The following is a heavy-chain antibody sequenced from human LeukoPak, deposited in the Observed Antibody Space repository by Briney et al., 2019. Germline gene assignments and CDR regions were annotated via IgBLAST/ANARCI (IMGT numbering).Heavy chain of an antibody. CDR1: GYTFTSYY. J-gene: IGHJ5*02. Sequence: ASVKVSCKASGYTFTSYYMHWVRQAPGQGLEWMGIINPSGGSTSYAQKFQGRVTMTRDTSISTAYMELSRLRSDDTAVYYCARALSSSGWSNWFDPWGQGTLVTVSS. D-gene: IGHD6-19*01. CDR2: INPSGGST. V-gene: IGHV1-46*01. CDR3: ARALSSSGWSNWFDP.